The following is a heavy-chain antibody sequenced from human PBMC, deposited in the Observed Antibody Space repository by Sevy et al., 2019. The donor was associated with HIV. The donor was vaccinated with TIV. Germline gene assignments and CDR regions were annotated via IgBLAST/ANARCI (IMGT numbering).Heavy chain of an antibody. D-gene: IGHD3-3*01. Sequence: GGSLRLSCAASGFTFSSYAMSCVRLAPGKWLEWVSAISGSGTTTHYAASVKGRFTSSRDDSKNTLYLKMNGLRAEDTAVDYCAKSDYNFWSGQAGGYYFDFGGQGALVTVSS. CDR1: GFTFSSYA. CDR2: ISGSGTTT. CDR3: AKSDYNFWSGQAGGYYFDF. J-gene: IGHJ4*02. V-gene: IGHV3-23*01.